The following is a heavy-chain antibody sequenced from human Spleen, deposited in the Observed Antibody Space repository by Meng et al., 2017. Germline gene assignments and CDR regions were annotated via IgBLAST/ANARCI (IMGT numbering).Heavy chain of an antibody. CDR3: AVGGADF. D-gene: IGHD3-16*01. Sequence: SETLSLTCAVYGGSFSDYYWSWIRQAPGKGLEWIGEINHGGSAIYNPSLGSRVTISVDTSKNQFSLRLSSVTAADTAVYYCAVGGADFWGQGTLVTVSS. V-gene: IGHV4-34*01. CDR1: GGSFSDYY. CDR2: INHGGSA. J-gene: IGHJ4*02.